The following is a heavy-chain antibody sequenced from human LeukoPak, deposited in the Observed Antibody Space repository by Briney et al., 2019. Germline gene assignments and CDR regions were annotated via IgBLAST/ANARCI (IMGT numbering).Heavy chain of an antibody. J-gene: IGHJ4*02. CDR3: ARSTQASSTSFDY. CDR2: IYHSGST. CDR1: GGSISNYY. D-gene: IGHD6-6*01. V-gene: IGHV4-59*01. Sequence: PSETLSLTCTVSGGSISNYYWSWIRQPPGKGLEYIGFIYHSGSTNYNPSFKSRVTMSVDKSKNQCSLRLSSVTAADTAFYFCARSTQASSTSFDYWGQGTLVTVSS.